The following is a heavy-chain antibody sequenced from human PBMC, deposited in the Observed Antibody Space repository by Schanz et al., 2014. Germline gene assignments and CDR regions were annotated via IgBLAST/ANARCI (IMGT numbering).Heavy chain of an antibody. Sequence: QVQLVQSGAEVKKPGASVKVSCKASGYSFTDYYIHWVRQAPGQGLEWMGWINPNSGGTNYPQRFQGRVTTTRDTSSRTVYMQLSRLTSDDTAVYFCARERGRGYYSRTSCSKDYGMDVWGQGTTVTVSS. J-gene: IGHJ6*02. V-gene: IGHV1-2*02. CDR1: GYSFTDYY. D-gene: IGHD2-2*01. CDR2: INPNSGGT. CDR3: ARERGRGYYSRTSCSKDYGMDV.